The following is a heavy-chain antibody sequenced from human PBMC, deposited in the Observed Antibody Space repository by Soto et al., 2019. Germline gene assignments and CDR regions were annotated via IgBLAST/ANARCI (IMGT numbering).Heavy chain of an antibody. J-gene: IGHJ3*02. V-gene: IGHV4-30-2*02. CDR3: ARKNAGRDYDAFDI. CDR2: IYHSGST. CDR1: GGSISSGGYS. D-gene: IGHD1-1*01. Sequence: PSETLSLTCAVSGGSISSGGYSWSWIRQPPGKGLEWIGYIYHSGSTYYNPSLKSRVTISVDRSKNQFSLKLSSVTAADTAVYYCARKNAGRDYDAFDIWGQGTMVTVSS.